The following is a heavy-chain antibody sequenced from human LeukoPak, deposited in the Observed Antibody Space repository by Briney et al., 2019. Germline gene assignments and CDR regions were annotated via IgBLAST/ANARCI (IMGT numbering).Heavy chain of an antibody. J-gene: IGHJ4*02. CDR2: IYYSGST. D-gene: IGHD3-10*02. Sequence: SQTLSLTCTVSGVSISSGGYYWSWIRQHPGKGLEWIGYIYYSGSTYYNPSLKSRVTISVDTSKNQFSLKLSSVTAVDTAVYYCARVNDRGVISYWGQGTLVTVSS. CDR1: GVSISSGGYY. CDR3: ARVNDRGVISY. V-gene: IGHV4-31*03.